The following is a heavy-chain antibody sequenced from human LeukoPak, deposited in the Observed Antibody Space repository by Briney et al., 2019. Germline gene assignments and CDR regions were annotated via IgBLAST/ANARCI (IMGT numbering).Heavy chain of an antibody. CDR1: GGSSSGYY. CDR3: AREVRPSTRPSMYYYDSSASGSLGRAFDI. Sequence: SETLSLTCAVYGGSSSGYYWSWSRQPPGKGLEWIGEINHSVSTNYNPSPKSRVTISVDTSKNQFSLKLSSVTAADTAVYYCAREVRPSTRPSMYYYDSSASGSLGRAFDIWGQGTMVTVSS. D-gene: IGHD3-22*01. CDR2: INHSVST. V-gene: IGHV4-34*01. J-gene: IGHJ3*02.